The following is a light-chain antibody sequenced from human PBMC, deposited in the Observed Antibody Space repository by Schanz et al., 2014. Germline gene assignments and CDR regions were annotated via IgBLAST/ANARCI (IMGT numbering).Light chain of an antibody. V-gene: IGKV3-15*01. CDR3: QQSYATPVT. Sequence: ETVMTQSPATLSVSPGERATLSCRASQSVMSNLAWYQQKPGQGPRLLIFGASTRATGIPPRFSGSGSGTEFTLTISSLQAEDVAVYYCQQSYATPVTFGGGTKVEVK. CDR1: QSVMSN. CDR2: GAS. J-gene: IGKJ4*01.